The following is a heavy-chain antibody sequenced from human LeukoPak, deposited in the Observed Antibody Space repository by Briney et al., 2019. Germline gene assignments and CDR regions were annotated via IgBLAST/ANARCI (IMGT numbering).Heavy chain of an antibody. V-gene: IGHV4-59*12. CDR3: ARGLYGSGSMYFDY. J-gene: IGHJ4*02. CDR1: GASISNYY. CDR2: IYHSGST. D-gene: IGHD3-10*01. Sequence: SETLSLTCTVSGASISNYYWSWIRQPPGKGLEWIGYIYHSGSTNYNPSLKSRVTISVDKSKNQFSLKLSSVTAADTAVYYCARGLYGSGSMYFDYWGQGILVIVSS.